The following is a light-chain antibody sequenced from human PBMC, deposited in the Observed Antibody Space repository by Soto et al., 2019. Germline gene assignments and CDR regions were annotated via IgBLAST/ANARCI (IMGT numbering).Light chain of an antibody. CDR2: FAS. CDR1: QSVSSNN. V-gene: IGKV3-20*01. J-gene: IGKJ1*01. CDR3: QQHGSGPWT. Sequence: EIVLTQSPDTLSLSPGERATLSCRASQSVSSNNLAWYQHKPDQPPRLLIYFASRRATGIPDRFSGSGSGSEFTLTITRLEPEDFAVYYCQQHGSGPWTFGQGTKVEIK.